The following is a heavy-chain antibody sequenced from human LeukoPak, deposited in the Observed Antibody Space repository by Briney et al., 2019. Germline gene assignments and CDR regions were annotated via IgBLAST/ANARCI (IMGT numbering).Heavy chain of an antibody. Sequence: PGGSLRHSCAASGFTFSSYAMHWVRQSPGKGPEWVALISYDGNNEWYADSVKGRFTVSRDNSKNTLYLQMNSLRAEDTAVYYCARGGYKVDYWGQGTPVTVSS. CDR2: ISYDGNNE. V-gene: IGHV3-30*04. CDR3: ARGGYKVDY. D-gene: IGHD5-24*01. J-gene: IGHJ4*02. CDR1: GFTFSSYA.